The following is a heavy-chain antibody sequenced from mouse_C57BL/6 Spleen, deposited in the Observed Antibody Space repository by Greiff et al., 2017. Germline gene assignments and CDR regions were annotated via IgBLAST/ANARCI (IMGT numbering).Heavy chain of an antibody. CDR3: ATDYYGSSWFAY. V-gene: IGHV1-82*01. D-gene: IGHD1-1*01. J-gene: IGHJ3*01. CDR2: IYPGDGDT. Sequence: QVQLQQSGPELVKPGASVKISCKASGYAFSGSWMNWVKQRPGKGLEWIGRIYPGDGDTNYNGKFKGKATLTADKSSSTAYMQLSSLTSEDSAVYFCATDYYGSSWFAYWGQGTLVTVSA. CDR1: GYAFSGSW.